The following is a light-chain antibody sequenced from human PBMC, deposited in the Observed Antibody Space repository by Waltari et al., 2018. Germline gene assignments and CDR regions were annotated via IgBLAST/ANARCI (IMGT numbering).Light chain of an antibody. V-gene: IGLV2-14*01. CDR2: EVS. CDR1: SSDVGGYNS. CDR3: SSYTSNSTLYV. J-gene: IGLJ1*01. Sequence: QSALTQPASVSGSPGQSITIPCTGTSSDVGGYNSASWYQQHPGKAPKPIIYEVSNRPSGVSNRFSASKSGNTASLTISGLQTEDEADYYCSSYTSNSTLYVFGTGTKVTVL.